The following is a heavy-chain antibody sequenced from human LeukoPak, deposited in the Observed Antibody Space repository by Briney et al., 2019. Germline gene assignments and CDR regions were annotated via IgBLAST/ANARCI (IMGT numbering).Heavy chain of an antibody. J-gene: IGHJ4*02. V-gene: IGHV3-74*01. CDR3: ASQGRGGNLFDY. CDR2: ISTDGSTT. CDR1: GFTFSSYW. Sequence: RTGGSLRLSCAASGFTFSSYWMHWVRQAPGKGLVWVSRISTDGSTTTYADSVKGRFTISRDNAKNTAYLQMNSLRAEDTAVYYCASQGRGGNLFDYWGQGTLVTVSS. D-gene: IGHD4-23*01.